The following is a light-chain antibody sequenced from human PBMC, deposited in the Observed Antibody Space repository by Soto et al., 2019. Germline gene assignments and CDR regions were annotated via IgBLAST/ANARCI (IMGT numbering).Light chain of an antibody. J-gene: IGKJ1*01. V-gene: IGKV1-39*01. Sequence: DIQMTQSPSSLSASVGDRVTITCRASQSISSYLNWYQQKPGKAPKLLIYAASSLQSGVPSRFSGSGSGTDFTPTISNLQPEDFATYYCQQSYSTPGAFGQGTKVEIK. CDR2: AAS. CDR1: QSISSY. CDR3: QQSYSTPGA.